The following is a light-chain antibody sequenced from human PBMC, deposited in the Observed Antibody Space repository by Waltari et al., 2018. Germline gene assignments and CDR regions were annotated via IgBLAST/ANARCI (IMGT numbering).Light chain of an antibody. J-gene: IGKJ4*01. CDR3: QQRRSWPLT. Sequence: EIVLTQSPATLSLSPGERATLSCRASQGISTYLAWYQQKPGQAPRLLIYETSNRATGIPARFSGSGSGTDFTLTISSLEPEDFVVYYCQQRRSWPLTFGGGTKVEIK. V-gene: IGKV3-11*01. CDR1: QGISTY. CDR2: ETS.